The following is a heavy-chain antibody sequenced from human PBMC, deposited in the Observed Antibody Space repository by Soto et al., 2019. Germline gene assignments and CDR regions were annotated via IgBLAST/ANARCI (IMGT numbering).Heavy chain of an antibody. D-gene: IGHD6-19*01. J-gene: IGHJ3*02. Sequence: QVQLVQSGAEVKKPGASVKVSCKASGYTFINYYMHWVRQAPGQGLEWMGIINPNGGSTTYAQKFQGRVTLTRDTSTNTVKMELSSLRSEDTAVDYCAREKWLVRRNDPFDIWGQGTMVTVSS. CDR3: AREKWLVRRNDPFDI. CDR1: GYTFINYY. V-gene: IGHV1-46*01. CDR2: INPNGGST.